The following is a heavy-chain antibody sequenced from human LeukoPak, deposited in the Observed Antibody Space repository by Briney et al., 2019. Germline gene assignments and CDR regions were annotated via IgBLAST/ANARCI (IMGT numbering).Heavy chain of an antibody. J-gene: IGHJ4*02. CDR1: GYTFTSYG. CDR2: INPNSGGT. Sequence: ASVKVSCKASGYTFTSYGISWVRQAPGQGLEWMGWINPNSGGTNYAQKFQGRVTMTRDTSISTAYMELSRLRSDDTAVYYCARVSRGWNPPDYWGQGTLVTVSS. CDR3: ARVSRGWNPPDY. D-gene: IGHD6-19*01. V-gene: IGHV1-2*02.